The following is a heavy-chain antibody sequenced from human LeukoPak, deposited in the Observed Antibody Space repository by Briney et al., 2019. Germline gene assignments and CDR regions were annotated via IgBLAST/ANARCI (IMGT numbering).Heavy chain of an antibody. Sequence: SETLSLTCAVYGGSFSGYYWSWIRQPPGKGLEWIGEINHSGSTNYNPSLKSRVTISVDTSKNQFSLKLSSVTAADTAVYYCARLAIFGVVIMEDDAFDIWGQGTMVTVSS. CDR3: ARLAIFGVVIMEDDAFDI. CDR2: INHSGST. V-gene: IGHV4-34*01. D-gene: IGHD3-3*01. J-gene: IGHJ3*02. CDR1: GGSFSGYY.